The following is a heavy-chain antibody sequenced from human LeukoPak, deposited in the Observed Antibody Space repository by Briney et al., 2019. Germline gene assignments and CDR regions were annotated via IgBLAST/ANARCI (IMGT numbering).Heavy chain of an antibody. V-gene: IGHV4-39*01. J-gene: IGHJ3*02. CDR3: ARGSGSYYIWDAFDI. CDR1: GGSISSSSYY. CDR2: IYYSGST. Sequence: SETLSLTCTVSGGSISSSSYYWGWIRQPPGKGLEWIGSIYYSGSTYYNPSLKSRVTISVDTSKNQFSLKLSSVTAADTAVYYCARGSGSYYIWDAFDIWGRGTMVTVSS. D-gene: IGHD1-26*01.